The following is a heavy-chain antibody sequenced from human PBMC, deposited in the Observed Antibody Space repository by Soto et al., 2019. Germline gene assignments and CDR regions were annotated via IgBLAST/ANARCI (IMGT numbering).Heavy chain of an antibody. CDR1: GDSVSSNTAA. Sequence: SQTLSLTCAISGDSVSSNTAAWNWIRSSPSRGLEWLGRTYYRSNWRQEYAVSVKSRIPVNPDTSKNHFSLQLNSVTPDDTAVYYCARGVAGSGYDLWGQGTLVTVSS. J-gene: IGHJ5*02. D-gene: IGHD6-19*01. CDR3: ARGVAGSGYDL. V-gene: IGHV6-1*01. CDR2: TYYRSNWRQ.